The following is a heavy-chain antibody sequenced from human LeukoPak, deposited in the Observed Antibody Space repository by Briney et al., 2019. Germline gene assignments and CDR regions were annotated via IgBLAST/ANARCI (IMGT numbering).Heavy chain of an antibody. V-gene: IGHV3-74*01. CDR2: INLDGYTT. Sequence: GGSLRLSCAASGVTFSRDWMHCVRQAPGKGLWWGSRINLDGYTTNYADSVKGRFTISRDNAKNTLYLQMNSLRAEDTAVYYCARGALGGNYYDSSGGQGTLVTVSS. CDR1: GVTFSRDW. D-gene: IGHD3-22*01. CDR3: ARGALGGNYYDSS. J-gene: IGHJ4*02.